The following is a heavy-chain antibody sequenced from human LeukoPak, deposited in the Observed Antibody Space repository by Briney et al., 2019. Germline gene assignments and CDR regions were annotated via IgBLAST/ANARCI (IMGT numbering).Heavy chain of an antibody. D-gene: IGHD3-22*01. J-gene: IGHJ4*02. CDR2: INSNSGGT. CDR1: GYTFTGYT. Sequence: ASVKVSCKASGYTFTGYTTHWVRQAPGQGFEWMGWINSNSGGTKYAQKFQGRVTMTRDTSISTAYMELSRLRSDDTAVYYCANWVRDSSGYRDYWGQGTLVTVSS. V-gene: IGHV1-2*02. CDR3: ANWVRDSSGYRDY.